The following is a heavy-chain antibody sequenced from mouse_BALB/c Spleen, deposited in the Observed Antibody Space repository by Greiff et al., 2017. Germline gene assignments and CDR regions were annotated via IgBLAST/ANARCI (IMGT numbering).Heavy chain of an antibody. V-gene: IGHV5-4*02. J-gene: IGHJ4*01. CDR2: ISDGGSYT. Sequence: EVQGVESGGGLVKPGGSLKLSCAASGFTFSDYYMYWVRQTPEKRLEWVATISDGGSYTYYPDSVKGRFTISRDNAKNNLYLQMSSLKSEDTAMYYCAREGLRPLYYYAMDYWGQGSSVTASS. CDR3: AREGLRPLYYYAMDY. CDR1: GFTFSDYY. D-gene: IGHD1-2*01.